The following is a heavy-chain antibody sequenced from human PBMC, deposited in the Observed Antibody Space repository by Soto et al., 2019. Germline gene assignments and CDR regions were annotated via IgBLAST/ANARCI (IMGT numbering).Heavy chain of an antibody. CDR3: AAQLDYDSSGYYSDDY. V-gene: IGHV1-58*02. D-gene: IGHD3-22*01. J-gene: IGHJ4*02. CDR1: GFTFTSSA. Sequence: SVKVSCKASGFTFTSSAMQWLRQARGQRLEWIGWIVVGSGNTNYAQKFQERVTITRDMSTSTAYMELSSLRSEDTAVYYCAAQLDYDSSGYYSDDYWGQGTLVTVSS. CDR2: IVVGSGNT.